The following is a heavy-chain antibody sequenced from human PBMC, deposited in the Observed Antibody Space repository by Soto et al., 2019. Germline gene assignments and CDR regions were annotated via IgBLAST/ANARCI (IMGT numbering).Heavy chain of an antibody. V-gene: IGHV1-69*02. J-gene: IGHJ3*02. D-gene: IGHD3-22*01. Sequence: QVQLVQSGAEVKKPGSSVKVSCKASGGTFSSYTISWVRQAPGQGLEWMGRIIPILGIANYAQKFQGRVTITADKSTSTAYMELSSLRYEDTAVYYCADSNSSGYDAFDIWGQGTMVTVSS. CDR3: ADSNSSGYDAFDI. CDR1: GGTFSSYT. CDR2: IIPILGIA.